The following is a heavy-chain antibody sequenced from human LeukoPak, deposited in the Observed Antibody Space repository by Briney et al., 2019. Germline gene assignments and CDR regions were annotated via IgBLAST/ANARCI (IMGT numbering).Heavy chain of an antibody. V-gene: IGHV3-23*01. CDR3: AKGGLYYGSGSHSDY. D-gene: IGHD3-10*01. CDR2: ISGSGGST. CDR1: GFTFSSYG. J-gene: IGHJ4*02. Sequence: PGGTLRLSCAASGFTFSSYGMSWVRQAPGKGLEWVSAISGSGGSTYYADSVKGRFTISRDNSKNTLYLQMNSLSAEDTAVYYCAKGGLYYGSGSHSDYWGQGTLVTVSS.